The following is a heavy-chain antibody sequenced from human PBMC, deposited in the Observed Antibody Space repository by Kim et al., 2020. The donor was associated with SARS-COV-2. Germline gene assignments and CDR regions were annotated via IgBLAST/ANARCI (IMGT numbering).Heavy chain of an antibody. D-gene: IGHD3-9*01. J-gene: IGHJ6*02. V-gene: IGHV3-21*01. Sequence: GGSLRLSCAASGFTFSSYSMNWVRQAPGKGLEWVSSISSSSSYIYYADSVKGRFTISRDNAKNSLYLQMNSLRAEDTAVYYCARDPRQVSYFDWLSPAYYYYGMDVWGQGTTVTVSS. CDR2: ISSSSSYI. CDR3: ARDPRQVSYFDWLSPAYYYYGMDV. CDR1: GFTFSSYS.